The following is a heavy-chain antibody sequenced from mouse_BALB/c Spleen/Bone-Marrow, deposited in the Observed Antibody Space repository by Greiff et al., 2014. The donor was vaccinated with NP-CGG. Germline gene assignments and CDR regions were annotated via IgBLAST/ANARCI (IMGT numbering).Heavy chain of an antibody. V-gene: IGHV5-15*02. D-gene: IGHD1-1*01. CDR1: GFTFSDYG. Sequence: VQLKESGGGLVQPGGSRKLSCAASGFTFSDYGMAWVRQAPGKGPEWVAFISNLAYSIYYADTVTGRFTISRENAKNTLYLEMSSLRSEDTAMYYCARDYYGSSYWYFDVWGAGTTVTVSS. CDR2: ISNLAYSI. CDR3: ARDYYGSSYWYFDV. J-gene: IGHJ1*01.